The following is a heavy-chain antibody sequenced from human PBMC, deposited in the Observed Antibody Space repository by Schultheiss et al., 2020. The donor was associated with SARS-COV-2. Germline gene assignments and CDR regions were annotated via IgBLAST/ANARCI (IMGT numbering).Heavy chain of an antibody. CDR2: IYYSAST. J-gene: IGHJ6*03. Sequence: SETLSLTCTVSGGSISSSSYYWGWIRPPPGKGLEWIGSIYYSASTYYNPSLKSQVTISVYKYKNQFYLKLISVTAADTAVYYCARGRRAARPFVYYYYYYMDVWGKGTTVTVSS. CDR1: GGSISSSSYY. V-gene: IGHV4-39*01. D-gene: IGHD6-6*01. CDR3: ARGRRAARPFVYYYYYYMDV.